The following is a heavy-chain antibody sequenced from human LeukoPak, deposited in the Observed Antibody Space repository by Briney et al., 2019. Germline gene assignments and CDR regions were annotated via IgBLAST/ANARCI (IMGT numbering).Heavy chain of an antibody. V-gene: IGHV3-23*01. J-gene: IGHJ4*02. Sequence: PGGSLRLSCAASGFTFSSYAMSWVRQAPGKGLEWVSAISGSGGSTYYADSVKGRFTISRDNSKNTLYLQMNSLRTEDTAFYYCAKDRDSSGWDGLDYWGQGTLVTVSS. D-gene: IGHD6-19*01. CDR2: ISGSGGST. CDR1: GFTFSSYA. CDR3: AKDRDSSGWDGLDY.